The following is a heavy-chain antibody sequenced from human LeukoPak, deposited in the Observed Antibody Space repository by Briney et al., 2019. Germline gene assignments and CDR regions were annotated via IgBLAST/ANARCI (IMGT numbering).Heavy chain of an antibody. CDR3: ARALGYSYGFFYWEKN. D-gene: IGHD5-18*01. V-gene: IGHV3-66*01. CDR2: IYSGGST. CDR1: GFTVSSNY. Sequence: GGSLRLSCAASGFTVSSNYMSWVRQAPGKGLEWVSVIYSGGSTYYADSVKGRFTISRDNSKNTLYLQMNSLRAEDTAVYYCARALGYSYGFFYWEKNWGQGTLVTVSS. J-gene: IGHJ4*02.